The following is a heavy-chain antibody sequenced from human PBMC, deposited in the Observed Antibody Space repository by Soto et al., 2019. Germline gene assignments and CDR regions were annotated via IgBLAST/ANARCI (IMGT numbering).Heavy chain of an antibody. CDR2: INPHSGGT. J-gene: IGHJ4*02. V-gene: IGHV1-2*04. CDR1: VYAFTDYS. Sequence: QVQLVQSGAEVKKPGASVTVSCKASVYAFTDYSIHWVLQAPGQGPEYMGWINPHSGGTNYAQRCQGWVIMTRNTSTSTASMELSRLKSDDTAVYYCARGAELNDSHSGFDSWGQGTLVNVSS. CDR3: ARGAELNDSHSGFDS. D-gene: IGHD1-1*01.